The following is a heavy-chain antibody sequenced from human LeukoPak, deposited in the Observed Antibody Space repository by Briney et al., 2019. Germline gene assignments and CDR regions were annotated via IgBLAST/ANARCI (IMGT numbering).Heavy chain of an antibody. V-gene: IGHV3-23*01. J-gene: IGHJ4*02. CDR2: ISGSGDST. D-gene: IGHD6-19*01. CDR3: AKIMVAGTFSFDY. Sequence: GGSLRLSCAASGFTFSSYAMSWVRQAPGKGLEWVADISGSGDSTYYADSVKGRFTISRDNSKNTLYLQMNSLRAEDTAVYYCAKIMVAGTFSFDYWGQGTLVTVSS. CDR1: GFTFSSYA.